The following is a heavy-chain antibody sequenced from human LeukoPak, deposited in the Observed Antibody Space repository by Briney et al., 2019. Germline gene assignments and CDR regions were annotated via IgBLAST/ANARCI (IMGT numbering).Heavy chain of an antibody. V-gene: IGHV1-69*01. D-gene: IGHD1-26*01. CDR3: ASRESGSDYGSPLYFDY. CDR2: IIPIFGTA. Sequence: SVKVSSKASGGTFSSYAISWVRQAPGQGLEWMGGIIPIFGTANSAQKFQGRVTITADESTSTAYMELSSLRSEDTAVYYCASRESGSDYGSPLYFDYWGQGTLVTVSS. CDR1: GGTFSSYA. J-gene: IGHJ4*02.